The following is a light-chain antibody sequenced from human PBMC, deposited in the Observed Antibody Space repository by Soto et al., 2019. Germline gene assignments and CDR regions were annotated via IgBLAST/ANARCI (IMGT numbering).Light chain of an antibody. CDR3: SSYTSSSTWV. V-gene: IGLV2-14*01. Sequence: QSALTQPASVSGSPGQSITISCTGTSSDVGGYNHVSWYQQDPGNAPQLMIYEVTNRPSGVSNRFSGSKSGNTASLTISGLEAEDEADYYCSSYTSSSTWVFGGGTKLTVL. J-gene: IGLJ3*02. CDR2: EVT. CDR1: SSDVGGYNH.